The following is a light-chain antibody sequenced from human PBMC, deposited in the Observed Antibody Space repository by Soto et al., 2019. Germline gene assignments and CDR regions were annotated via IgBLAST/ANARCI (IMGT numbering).Light chain of an antibody. CDR2: DNA. CDR1: NSNIGGNT. Sequence: QSVLTQPPSASGTPGQRVTISCSGSNSNIGGNTVNWCQQLPATAPKLLIHDNAQRPSGVPDRFSGSKSGTSASLAISGLQSEDEADYYCAAWDDSLKGPIFGGGTKLTVL. J-gene: IGLJ2*01. CDR3: AAWDDSLKGPI. V-gene: IGLV1-44*01.